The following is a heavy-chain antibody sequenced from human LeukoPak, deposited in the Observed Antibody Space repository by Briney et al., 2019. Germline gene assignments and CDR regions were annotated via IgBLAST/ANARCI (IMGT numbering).Heavy chain of an antibody. D-gene: IGHD2-15*01. Sequence: ASVKVSCKAAGYTFITSDINWVRQATGQGLEWMGWMNPNSGNTGYAQRFQDRVTMTRNTSISTAYMELSSLRSEDTAIYYCTRASPPYCSGGSCYSYYLDSWGQGTLVTVSS. V-gene: IGHV1-8*01. J-gene: IGHJ4*02. CDR3: TRASPPYCSGGSCYSYYLDS. CDR2: MNPNSGNT. CDR1: GYTFITSD.